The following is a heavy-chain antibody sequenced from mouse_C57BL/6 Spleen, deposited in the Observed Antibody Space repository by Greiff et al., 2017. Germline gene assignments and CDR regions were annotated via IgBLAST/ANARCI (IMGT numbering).Heavy chain of an antibody. J-gene: IGHJ4*01. CDR3: ARDAHGSSPLY. Sequence: VQLQQPGAELVKPGASVKLSCKASGYTFTSYWMHWVKQRPGQGLEWIGMIHPNSGSTNYNEKFKSKATLTVDKSSSTAYMKLSSLTSEDSAVYYSARDAHGSSPLYWGQGTSVTGSS. CDR2: IHPNSGST. V-gene: IGHV1-64*01. D-gene: IGHD1-1*01. CDR1: GYTFTSYW.